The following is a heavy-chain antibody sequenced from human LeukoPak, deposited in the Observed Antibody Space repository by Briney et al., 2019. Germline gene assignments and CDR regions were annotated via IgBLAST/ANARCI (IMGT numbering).Heavy chain of an antibody. CDR2: IYYSGST. Sequence: SETLSLTCTVSGGSISSYYWSWIRQPPGKELEWIGHIYYSGSTNYNPSLRSRVTISVDASKNQFSLKLSSVTAADTAVYYCARQGYSAYEILDYWGQGTLVTVSS. J-gene: IGHJ4*02. D-gene: IGHD5-12*01. CDR3: ARQGYSAYEILDY. V-gene: IGHV4-59*08. CDR1: GGSISSYY.